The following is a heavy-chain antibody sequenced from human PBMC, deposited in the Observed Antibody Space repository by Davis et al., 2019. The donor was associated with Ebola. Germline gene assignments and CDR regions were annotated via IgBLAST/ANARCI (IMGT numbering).Heavy chain of an antibody. CDR2: IKQDGTEK. Sequence: PGGSLRLSCAASGFTSSSYWMTWVRQTPGRGLEWVANIKQDGTEKTYVDSVKGRFTISRANAKNSLFLQMNSLRAEDTAVYSCARIPIRSDFGFYYWGQGTLVTVSS. CDR1: GFTSSSYW. D-gene: IGHD4-17*01. CDR3: ARIPIRSDFGFYY. V-gene: IGHV3-7*01. J-gene: IGHJ4*02.